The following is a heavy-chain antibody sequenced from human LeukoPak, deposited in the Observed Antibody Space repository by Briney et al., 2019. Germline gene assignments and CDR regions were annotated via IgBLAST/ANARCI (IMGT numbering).Heavy chain of an antibody. Sequence: GGSLRLSCAASGFTFSSYGLHWARQAPGKGLEWVAVISYDGSNKFCADSVKGRFTISRDNSKNTLYLQMNSLRAEDTAMYYCAKNTGTYDGLIDSWGQGTLVTVSS. V-gene: IGHV3-30*18. CDR3: AKNTGTYDGLIDS. CDR2: ISYDGSNK. D-gene: IGHD1-26*01. CDR1: GFTFSSYG. J-gene: IGHJ4*02.